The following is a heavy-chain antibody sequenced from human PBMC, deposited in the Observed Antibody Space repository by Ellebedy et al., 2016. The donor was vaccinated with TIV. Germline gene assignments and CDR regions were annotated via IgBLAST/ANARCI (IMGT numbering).Heavy chain of an antibody. CDR2: INHSGST. V-gene: IGHV4-34*01. CDR3: AMATKLGGDAFDI. J-gene: IGHJ3*02. Sequence: SETLSLTXAVYGGSFSGYYWSWIRQPPGKGLEWIGEINHSGSTNYNPSLKSRVTISVDTSKNQFSLKLSSVTAADTAVYYCAMATKLGGDAFDIWGQGTMVTVSS. CDR1: GGSFSGYY. D-gene: IGHD5-24*01.